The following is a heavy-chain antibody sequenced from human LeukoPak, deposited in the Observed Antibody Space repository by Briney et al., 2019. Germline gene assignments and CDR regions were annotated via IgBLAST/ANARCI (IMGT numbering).Heavy chain of an antibody. Sequence: SETLSLTCAVAGGSISSYYWSWIRQPPGKGLGWVGYIYYSGSTNYNPSLKSRVTISVDTSKNQFSLKLSSVTAADTVVYYCAAGSYSGVFDYWGQGTLVTVSS. V-gene: IGHV4-59*08. D-gene: IGHD1-26*01. J-gene: IGHJ4*02. CDR1: GGSISSYY. CDR2: IYYSGST. CDR3: AAGSYSGVFDY.